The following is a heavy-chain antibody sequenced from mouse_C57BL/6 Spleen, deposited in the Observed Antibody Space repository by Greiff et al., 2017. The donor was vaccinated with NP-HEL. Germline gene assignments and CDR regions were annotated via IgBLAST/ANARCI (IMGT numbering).Heavy chain of an antibody. CDR3: ARGPSYYYGSSYGYFDV. V-gene: IGHV3-6*01. D-gene: IGHD1-1*01. J-gene: IGHJ1*03. Sequence: EVQLVESGPGLVKPSQSLSLTCSVTAYSITSGYYWNWIRQFPGNKLEWMGYISYDGSNNYNPSLKNRISITRDTSKNQFFLKLNSVTTEDTATYYCARGPSYYYGSSYGYFDVWGTGTTVTVSS. CDR2: ISYDGSN. CDR1: AYSITSGYY.